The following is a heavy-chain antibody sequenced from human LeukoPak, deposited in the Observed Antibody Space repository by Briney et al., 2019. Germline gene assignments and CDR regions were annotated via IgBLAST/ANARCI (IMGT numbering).Heavy chain of an antibody. V-gene: IGHV3-11*04. D-gene: IGHD2-2*01. CDR2: ISSSGSTI. CDR3: AIDQLLSSRDWFDP. CDR1: GFTFSDYY. J-gene: IGHJ5*02. Sequence: RSGGSLRLSCAASGFTFSDYYMSWIRQAPGEGLEWVSYISSSGSTIYYADSVKGRFTISRDNAKNSLYLQMNSLRAEDTAVYYCAIDQLLSSRDWFDPWGQGTLVTVSS.